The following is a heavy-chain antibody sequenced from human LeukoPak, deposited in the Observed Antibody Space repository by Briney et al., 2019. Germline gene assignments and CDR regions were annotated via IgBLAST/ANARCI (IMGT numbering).Heavy chain of an antibody. CDR3: AKGRTAYSSSNVDV. CDR1: GFTFSSYA. J-gene: IGHJ6*04. V-gene: IGHV3-30-3*01. D-gene: IGHD6-6*01. CDR2: ISYDGSNK. Sequence: KPGGSLRLSCAVSGFTFSSYAMHWVRQAPGKGLEWVAVISYDGSNKYYADSVKGRFTISRDNSKTTLYLQMNSLRAEDTAVYYCAKGRTAYSSSNVDVWCKGTTVTVSS.